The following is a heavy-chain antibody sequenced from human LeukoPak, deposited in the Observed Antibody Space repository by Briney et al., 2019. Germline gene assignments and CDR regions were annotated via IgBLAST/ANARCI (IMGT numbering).Heavy chain of an antibody. D-gene: IGHD1-14*01. J-gene: IGHJ5*02. V-gene: IGHV1-8*02. CDR1: GYTFSSSD. CDR3: ASYAGSSGRGVDP. Sequence: ASVKVSCKASGYTFSSSDINWVRQAAGQGLEWMGWMNPSSGNTGYAPKFQGRVTMTRDTSISTAYMELSSLTSEDTAVYFCASYAGSSGRGVDPWGQGTLVTVSS. CDR2: MNPSSGNT.